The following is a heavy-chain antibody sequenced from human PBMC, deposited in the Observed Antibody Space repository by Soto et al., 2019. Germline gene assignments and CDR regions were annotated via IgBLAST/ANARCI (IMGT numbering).Heavy chain of an antibody. CDR2: ISSNGGRT. CDR1: GFTFSFYA. CDR3: AKYSELPYEAYLQQ. V-gene: IGHV3-23*01. Sequence: GGSLRLSCAASGFTFSFYAMSWVRQAPGKGLEWVSAISSNGGRTFYADSLRGRFTISRDNSKSALYLQMNNLRAEDTAIYYCAKYSELPYEAYLQQWGQGTLVTVSS. D-gene: IGHD1-7*01. J-gene: IGHJ1*01.